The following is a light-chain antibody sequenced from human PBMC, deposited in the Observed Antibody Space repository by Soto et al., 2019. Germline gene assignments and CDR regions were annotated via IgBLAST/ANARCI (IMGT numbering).Light chain of an antibody. CDR3: MQGRHWLRT. Sequence: DVVMTQSPLSLPVTLGQPASISCRSSQSLVYSDGNTYLTWFQQRPGQSPRRLIFEVSDRDSGVPDRFSGSGSGTDFTLKISRVEAEDVGIYYCMQGRHWLRTFGQGTKLEIK. CDR1: QSLVYSDGNTY. CDR2: EVS. J-gene: IGKJ2*02. V-gene: IGKV2-30*01.